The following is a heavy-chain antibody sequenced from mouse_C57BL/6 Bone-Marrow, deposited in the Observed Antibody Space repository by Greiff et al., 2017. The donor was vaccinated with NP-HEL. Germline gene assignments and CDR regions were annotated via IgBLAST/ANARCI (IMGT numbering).Heavy chain of an antibody. CDR2: FYPGSGSI. Sequence: QVQLQQSGAELVKPGASVKLSCKASGYTFTEYTIHWVKQRSGQGLEWIGWFYPGSGSIKYNEKFKDKATLTADKSSSPVYMELSRLTSEDSAVYFCARHEDPYGSSGPRFAYWGQGTLVTVSA. CDR3: ARHEDPYGSSGPRFAY. D-gene: IGHD1-1*01. V-gene: IGHV1-62-2*01. J-gene: IGHJ3*01. CDR1: GYTFTEYT.